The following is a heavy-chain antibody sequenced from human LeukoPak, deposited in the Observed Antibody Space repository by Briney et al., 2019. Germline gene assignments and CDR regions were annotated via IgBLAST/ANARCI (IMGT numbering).Heavy chain of an antibody. CDR1: GGTFSSYA. J-gene: IGHJ5*02. V-gene: IGHV1-69*05. Sequence: SVKVSCKASGGTFSSYAISWVRQAPGQGLEWLGGVIPIYYTTKYAQKFQDRVTITTDESTSTAYMELSSLKSEDTAMYYCARSMAAEGTGPFDPWGQGTLVTVSS. CDR2: VIPIYYTT. D-gene: IGHD6-13*01. CDR3: ARSMAAEGTGPFDP.